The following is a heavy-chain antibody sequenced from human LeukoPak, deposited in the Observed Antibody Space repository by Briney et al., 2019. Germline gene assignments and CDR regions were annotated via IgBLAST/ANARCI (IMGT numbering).Heavy chain of an antibody. D-gene: IGHD7-27*01. Sequence: GGSLRLSCSVSGFTISSYAMHWVRQAPGKGLEYVSSISSDGGSTFYADSVKGRFTISRDNAKNSLYLQMNSLRVDDTAVYYCAREEPGDLGQAFHYWGQGTLVTVSS. J-gene: IGHJ4*02. CDR1: GFTISSYA. V-gene: IGHV3-64*04. CDR3: AREEPGDLGQAFHY. CDR2: ISSDGGST.